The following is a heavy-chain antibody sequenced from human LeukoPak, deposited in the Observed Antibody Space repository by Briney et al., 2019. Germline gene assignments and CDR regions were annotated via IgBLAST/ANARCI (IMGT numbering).Heavy chain of an antibody. Sequence: ASETLSLTCTISGDFISSHYWSWIRQPPGKGLEWIGYIYYTGSTNYNPSLKSRVTISMDTPKNQVSLKLSSVTAVDTALYYCASSVSGWYGMDVWGQGTTVTVSS. D-gene: IGHD6-25*01. CDR1: GDFISSHY. V-gene: IGHV4-59*11. J-gene: IGHJ6*02. CDR3: ASSVSGWYGMDV. CDR2: IYYTGST.